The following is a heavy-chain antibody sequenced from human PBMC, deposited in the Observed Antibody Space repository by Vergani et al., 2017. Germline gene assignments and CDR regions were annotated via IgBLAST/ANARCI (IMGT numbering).Heavy chain of an antibody. J-gene: IGHJ3*02. CDR3: ARDRSILGSRDAFDI. D-gene: IGHD6-6*01. V-gene: IGHV4-59*01. CDR2: IYYSGST. Sequence: QVQLQESGPGLVKPSETLSLTCTVPGGSISSYYWSWIRQPPGKGLEWIGYIYYSGSTNYNPSLKSRVTISVDTSKNQFTLKLSPVTAADTAVYYCARDRSILGSRDAFDIWGQGTMVTVSS. CDR1: GGSISSYY.